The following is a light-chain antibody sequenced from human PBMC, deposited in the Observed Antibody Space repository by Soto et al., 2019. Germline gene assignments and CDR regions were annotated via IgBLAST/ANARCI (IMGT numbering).Light chain of an antibody. Sequence: QSALTQPASVSGSPEQSITISRTGTSSDVGAYNLVSWYQQHPGKAPRLIIYEGSKRPSGISHRFSGSKSDNTASLTISGLRAEDEADYYCSSYTSSSTLHVFGTGTKLTVL. CDR1: SSDVGAYNL. V-gene: IGLV2-14*02. CDR2: EGS. CDR3: SSYTSSSTLHV. J-gene: IGLJ1*01.